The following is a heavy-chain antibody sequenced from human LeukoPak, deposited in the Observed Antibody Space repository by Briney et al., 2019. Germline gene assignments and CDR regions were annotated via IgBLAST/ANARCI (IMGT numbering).Heavy chain of an antibody. CDR2: IYYSGST. V-gene: IGHV4-59*12. Sequence: SETLSLTCTVSGGSISSYYWSWIRQPPGKGLEWIGYIYYSGSTNYNPSLKSRVTISVDTSKNQFSLRLSSVTAADTAVYYCARDVDYGGKFDYWGQGTLVTVSS. CDR1: GGSISSYY. D-gene: IGHD4-23*01. J-gene: IGHJ4*02. CDR3: ARDVDYGGKFDY.